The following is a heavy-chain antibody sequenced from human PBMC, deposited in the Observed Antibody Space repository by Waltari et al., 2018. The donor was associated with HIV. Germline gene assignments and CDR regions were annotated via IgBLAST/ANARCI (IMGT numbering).Heavy chain of an antibody. CDR2: ISYDGSNK. CDR1: GFTFSRDG. J-gene: IGHJ6*02. Sequence: QVQLVESGGGVVQPGRSLRLSFAASGFTFSRDGMHWVRQAPGKGLEWVAVISYDGSNKYYADSVKGRITISRDNSKNTLYLQMNSLRAEDTAVYYCAKGGLVAPPYYYYYGMDVWGQGTTVTVSS. D-gene: IGHD1-26*01. CDR3: AKGGLVAPPYYYYYGMDV. V-gene: IGHV3-30*18.